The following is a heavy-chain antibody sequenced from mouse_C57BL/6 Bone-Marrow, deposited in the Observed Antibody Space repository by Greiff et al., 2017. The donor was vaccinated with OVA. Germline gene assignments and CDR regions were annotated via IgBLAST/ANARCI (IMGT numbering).Heavy chain of an antibody. CDR3: SYYGSSFDD. Sequence: VQLQQSGAELVRPGASVTLSCKASGYTFTDYDMHWVKQTPVHGLEWIGAIDPETGGTAYNQKFKGKAILTADKSSSTAYMELRSLTSEDSAVYYCSYYGSSFDDWGQGTTLTVTS. J-gene: IGHJ2*01. CDR1: GYTFTDYD. V-gene: IGHV1-15*01. D-gene: IGHD1-1*01. CDR2: IDPETGGT.